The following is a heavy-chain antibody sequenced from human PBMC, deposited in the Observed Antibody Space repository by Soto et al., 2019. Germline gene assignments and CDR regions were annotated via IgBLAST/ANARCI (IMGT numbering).Heavy chain of an antibody. CDR3: ARDTRPITMIVVAMGY. J-gene: IGHJ4*02. D-gene: IGHD3-22*01. V-gene: IGHV1-46*01. CDR2: INPSGGST. Sequence: GASVKVSCKASGYTFTSYYMHWVRQAPGQGLEWMGLINPSGGSTSYAQKFQGRVTMTRDTSTSTVYMELSSLRSEDTAVYYCARDTRPITMIVVAMGYWGQGTLVTVSS. CDR1: GYTFTSYY.